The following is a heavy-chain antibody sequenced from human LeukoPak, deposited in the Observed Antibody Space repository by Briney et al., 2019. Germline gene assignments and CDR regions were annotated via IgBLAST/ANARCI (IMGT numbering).Heavy chain of an antibody. V-gene: IGHV1-69*04. J-gene: IGHJ3*02. CDR3: ARSLFPSGSAFDI. Sequence: SVKVSCKASGGTFSSYAISWVRQAPGRGLEWMGRIIPIFGIANYAQKFQGRVTITADKSTSTAYMELSSLRSEDTAVYYCARSLFPSGSAFDIWGQGTMVTVSS. D-gene: IGHD1-26*01. CDR2: IIPIFGIA. CDR1: GGTFSSYA.